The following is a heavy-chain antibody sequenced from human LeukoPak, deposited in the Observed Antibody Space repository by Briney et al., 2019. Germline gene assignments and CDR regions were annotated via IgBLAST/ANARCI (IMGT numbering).Heavy chain of an antibody. D-gene: IGHD2-15*01. CDR1: GFTLSSYA. J-gene: IGHJ3*02. Sequence: PGGSLRLSCAASGFTLSSYAMHWVRQAPGKGLEYVSVISSNGGNTYYANSVKGRFTISRDNSKNTLYLQMGSLRAEDMAVYYCARGGYADAFDIWGQGTMVTVSS. V-gene: IGHV3-64*01. CDR2: ISSNGGNT. CDR3: ARGGYADAFDI.